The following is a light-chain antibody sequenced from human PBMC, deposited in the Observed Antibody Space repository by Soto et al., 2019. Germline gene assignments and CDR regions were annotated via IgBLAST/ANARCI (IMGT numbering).Light chain of an antibody. V-gene: IGKV1-5*01. J-gene: IGKJ2*01. CDR1: QSISGW. CDR2: DAS. CDR3: QQYSSSSPYT. Sequence: DIQMTQSPSTLSASVGDRVTITCRASQSISGWLVWYQQKPGKAPKLLIYDASNLESGVPSRFSGSGSGAEFTLTISSLQPDDFATYYCQQYSSSSPYTFGQGTKLEIK.